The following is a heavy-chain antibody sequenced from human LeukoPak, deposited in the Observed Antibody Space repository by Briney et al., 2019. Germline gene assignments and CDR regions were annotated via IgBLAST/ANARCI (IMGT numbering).Heavy chain of an antibody. D-gene: IGHD1-1*01. V-gene: IGHV4-59*12. J-gene: IGHJ5*02. Sequence: SETLSLTCTVSGGSISSYYWSWIRQPPGKGLEWIGSVSYRGDTYYNPSLQSRVTISVDTPKNQFSLRLNSVTAADTALYYCARDSLRIQSGTTPWGQGTLVTVSS. CDR2: VSYRGDT. CDR1: GGSISSYY. CDR3: ARDSLRIQSGTTP.